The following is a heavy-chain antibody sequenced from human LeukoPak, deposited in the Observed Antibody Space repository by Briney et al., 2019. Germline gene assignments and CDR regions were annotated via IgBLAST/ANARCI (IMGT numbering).Heavy chain of an antibody. CDR2: IYYSGGT. CDR3: ARHYSYYGSGTYFDY. D-gene: IGHD3-10*01. Sequence: SETLSLTCTVSGGSISEYYWCWVWEPAGKGLEWVGYIYYSGGTNYNPSLKSRVTISVDTSKNQFSLMMRSVTAADTALYYCARHYSYYGSGTYFDYWGQGTLVTVSS. CDR1: GGSISEYY. J-gene: IGHJ4*02. V-gene: IGHV4-59*01.